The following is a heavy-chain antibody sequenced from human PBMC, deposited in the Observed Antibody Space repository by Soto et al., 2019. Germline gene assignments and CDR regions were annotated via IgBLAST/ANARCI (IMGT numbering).Heavy chain of an antibody. J-gene: IGHJ4*02. CDR2: IYYSGST. CDR3: ARTYDFWSGYPENYFDY. CDR1: GGSISSGDYY. D-gene: IGHD3-3*01. Sequence: SETLSLTCTVSGGSISSGDYYWSWLRQPPGKGLEWIGYIYYSGSTYYNPSLKSRVTISVDTSKNQFSLKLSSVTAADTAVYNCARTYDFWSGYPENYFDYWGQGTLVTVSS. V-gene: IGHV4-30-4*01.